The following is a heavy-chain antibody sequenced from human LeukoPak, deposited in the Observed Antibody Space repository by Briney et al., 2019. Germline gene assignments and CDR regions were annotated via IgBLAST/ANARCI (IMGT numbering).Heavy chain of an antibody. V-gene: IGHV3-23*01. CDR1: GFTFSSYA. CDR2: ISGSGGST. Sequence: PGRSLRLSCAASGFTFSSYAMHWVRQAPGKGLEWVSAISGSGGSTYYADSVKGRFTISRDNSKNTLYLQMNSLRAEDTAVYYCARTPYYDFWSGHFDYWGQGTLVTVSS. D-gene: IGHD3-3*01. J-gene: IGHJ4*02. CDR3: ARTPYYDFWSGHFDY.